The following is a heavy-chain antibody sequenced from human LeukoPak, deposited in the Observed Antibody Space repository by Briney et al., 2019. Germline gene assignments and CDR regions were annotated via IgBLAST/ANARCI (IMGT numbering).Heavy chain of an antibody. Sequence: GGSLRLSCAASGFTFSNFAVVWVRQAPGKGLEWVCAISGSGTSIYYADSVRGRFTISRDNSKSTVSLQMNSLRAEDTAVYYCANWNPQGRWGQGTLVTVSS. CDR1: GFTFSNFA. V-gene: IGHV3-23*01. D-gene: IGHD1-1*01. CDR3: ANWNPQGR. J-gene: IGHJ4*02. CDR2: ISGSGTSI.